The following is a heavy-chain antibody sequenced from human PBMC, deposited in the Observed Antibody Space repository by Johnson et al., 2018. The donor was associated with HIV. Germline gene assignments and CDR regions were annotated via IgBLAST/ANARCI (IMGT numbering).Heavy chain of an antibody. D-gene: IGHD6-13*01. Sequence: VQLVESGGGLVQPGRSLRLSCAASGFSFDDYAMHWVRQAPGKGLEWVSGISWNSGSIGYADSVKGRFTISRDNAKNSLYLQMNSLRAEDTAVYYCARDGESQQLPLGDAFDVWGQGTMVIVSS. J-gene: IGHJ3*01. CDR2: ISWNSGSI. CDR1: GFSFDDYA. V-gene: IGHV3-9*01. CDR3: ARDGESQQLPLGDAFDV.